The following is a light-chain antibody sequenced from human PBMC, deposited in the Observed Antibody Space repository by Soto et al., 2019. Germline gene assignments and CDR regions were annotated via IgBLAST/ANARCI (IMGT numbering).Light chain of an antibody. CDR3: SRLT. V-gene: IGKV3-11*01. J-gene: IGKJ4*01. CDR2: DAS. CDR1: QSVSTH. Sequence: EIVLTQSPATLSLSPGERATLSCRASQSVSTHLAWYQQKPGQAPSLLIYDASKRATGIPARFSGSGSGTDFTLIISSLEPEDFAPYYCSRLTFGGGTKVDIK.